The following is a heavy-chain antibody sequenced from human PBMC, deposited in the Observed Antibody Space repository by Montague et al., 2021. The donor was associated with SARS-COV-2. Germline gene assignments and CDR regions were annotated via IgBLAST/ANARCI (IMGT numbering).Heavy chain of an antibody. Sequence: SETLSLTCTVSGYSISSGYYWGWIRQPPGKGLEWTGRIYLIGSTYYNPXXKARVTIPADTSKNQFSLKLSSVTAADTAVYYCARSQDCSTTSCHFDYWGQGTLVTVSS. CDR2: IYLIGST. CDR1: GYSISSGYY. D-gene: IGHD2-2*01. CDR3: ARSQDCSTTSCHFDY. V-gene: IGHV4-38-2*02. J-gene: IGHJ4*02.